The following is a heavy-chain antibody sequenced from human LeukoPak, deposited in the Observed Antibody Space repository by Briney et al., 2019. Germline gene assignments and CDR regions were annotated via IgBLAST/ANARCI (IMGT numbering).Heavy chain of an antibody. CDR1: GFTFSSYW. D-gene: IGHD3-3*01. V-gene: IGHV3-74*01. CDR3: ARVTDDFWSGYYLSGRSLDY. CDR2: INSDGSST. J-gene: IGHJ4*02. Sequence: GGSLRLSCAASGFTFSSYWMHWVRQAPGKGLVWVSRINSDGSSTSYADSVKVRFTISRDNAKNTLYLQMNSLRAEDTAVYYCARVTDDFWSGYYLSGRSLDYSGQGTLVTVSS.